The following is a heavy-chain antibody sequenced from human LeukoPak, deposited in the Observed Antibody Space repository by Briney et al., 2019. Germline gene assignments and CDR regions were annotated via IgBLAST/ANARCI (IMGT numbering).Heavy chain of an antibody. CDR2: IYYSGST. J-gene: IGHJ4*02. Sequence: SETLSLTCTVSGGSIRSYYWSWIRQPPGKGLEWIGYIYYSGSTNYNPSLKSRVTISVDTSKNQFSPKLSSVTAADTAVYYCARARGYSYVDYWGQGTLVTVSS. CDR3: ARARGYSYVDY. D-gene: IGHD5-18*01. V-gene: IGHV4-59*01. CDR1: GGSIRSYY.